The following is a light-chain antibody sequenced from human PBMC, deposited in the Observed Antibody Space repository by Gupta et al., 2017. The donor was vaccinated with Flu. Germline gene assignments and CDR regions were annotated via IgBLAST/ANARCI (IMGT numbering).Light chain of an antibody. CDR3: QQDGSSQT. V-gene: IGKV3-20*01. CDR1: QSVINSY. CDR2: GAS. J-gene: IGKJ1*01. Sequence: ENVLTQSPGTLSLSPGERATLSCRASQSVINSYLGWYQQRPGQAPRLLIYGASTRATGISDRFSGSGSGTDFTLTISRRQPEDFAMYYWQQDGSSQTFGQGTKVEIK.